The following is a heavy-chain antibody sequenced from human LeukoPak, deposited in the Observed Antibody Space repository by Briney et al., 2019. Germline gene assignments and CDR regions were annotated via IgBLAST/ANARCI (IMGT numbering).Heavy chain of an antibody. J-gene: IGHJ4*02. Sequence: ASVKVSCKASGYTFTSYDISWVRQATGQGLEWMGWMNPNSGNTGYAQKFQGRVTMTRNTSISTAYMELSSLRSEDTVVYYCARESQWGYFDYWGQGTLVTVSS. CDR2: MNPNSGNT. CDR1: GYTFTSYD. D-gene: IGHD1-26*01. V-gene: IGHV1-8*01. CDR3: ARESQWGYFDY.